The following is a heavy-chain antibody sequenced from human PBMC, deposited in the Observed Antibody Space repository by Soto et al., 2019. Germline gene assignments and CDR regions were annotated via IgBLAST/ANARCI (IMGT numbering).Heavy chain of an antibody. CDR1: GGSISSYH. V-gene: IGHV4-59*08. J-gene: IGHJ4*02. CDR2: TSNGAPT. Sequence: QVQLQESGPGLVKPSETLSPTCTDSGGSISSYHWCWMRQSPGQGLEWVGYTSNGAPTTYNPSLKSRFTMSAGTSKNQFSLRLSSVTAAGTAGYFRARLFRDGYNAVEYWGQAALVTVSS. CDR3: ARLFRDGYNAVEY. D-gene: IGHD5-12*01.